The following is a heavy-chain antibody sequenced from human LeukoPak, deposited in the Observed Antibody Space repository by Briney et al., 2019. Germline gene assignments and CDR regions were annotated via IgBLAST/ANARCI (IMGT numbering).Heavy chain of an antibody. D-gene: IGHD3-22*01. Sequence: KPGGSLRLSCAASGFTFNNAWMSWVRQAPGKGLEWVGRIKSKTDGGTTDYAAPVKGRFTISRDDSKNTLYLQMNSLKTEDTAVYYCITFSMIVVVVTDWGQGTLVTVSS. CDR1: GFTFNNAW. CDR2: IKSKTDGGTT. CDR3: ITFSMIVVVVTD. V-gene: IGHV3-15*01. J-gene: IGHJ4*02.